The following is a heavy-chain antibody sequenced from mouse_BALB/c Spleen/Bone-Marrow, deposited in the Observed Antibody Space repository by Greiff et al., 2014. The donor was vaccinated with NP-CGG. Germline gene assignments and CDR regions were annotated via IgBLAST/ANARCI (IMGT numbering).Heavy chain of an antibody. CDR2: IYPGNVNS. CDR3: AREADWNFDY. Sequence: QVQLKESGPELAKPGASVRISCKASGYTFTNYYIHWVKQMPGQGLGWIGWIYPGNVNSKYNEKFKGKATLTADKSSSTAYMQLSSLTSEDSAVYFCAREADWNFDYWGQGTPLTVSS. CDR1: GYTFTNYY. V-gene: IGHV1S56*01. D-gene: IGHD2-13*01. J-gene: IGHJ2*01.